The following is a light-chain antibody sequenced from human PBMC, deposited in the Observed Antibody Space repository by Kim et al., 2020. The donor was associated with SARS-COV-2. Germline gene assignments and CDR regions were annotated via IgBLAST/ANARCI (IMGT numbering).Light chain of an antibody. V-gene: IGKV3-20*01. Sequence: EIVLTQSPGTLSLSPGERATLSCRASQSVSSRSLAGYHHKPGQAPRLLIYGASNRATGIPDRFSGSGSGTDFTLTISRLEPEDFAVYYCQQYGRSRLTFGGGTKVDIK. CDR2: GAS. CDR3: QQYGRSRLT. J-gene: IGKJ4*01. CDR1: QSVSSRS.